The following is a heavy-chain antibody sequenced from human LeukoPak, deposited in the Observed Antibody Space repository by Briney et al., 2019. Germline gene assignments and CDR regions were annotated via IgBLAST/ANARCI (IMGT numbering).Heavy chain of an antibody. D-gene: IGHD3-22*01. J-gene: IGHJ3*02. CDR2: IIPIFGTA. CDR1: GGTFSSYA. Sequence: GSSVKVSCKASGGTFSSYAISWVRQAPGQGLEWMGGIIPIFGTANYAQKFQGRVTITTDESTSTAYMELSSLRSEDTAVYYCARDGYYYDSYGKDIWGQGTMVTVSS. V-gene: IGHV1-69*05. CDR3: ARDGYYYDSYGKDI.